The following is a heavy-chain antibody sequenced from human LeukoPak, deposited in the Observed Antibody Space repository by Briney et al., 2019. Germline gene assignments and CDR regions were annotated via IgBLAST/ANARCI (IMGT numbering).Heavy chain of an antibody. CDR1: GFTFSSYAM. Sequence: GSLRLSCAASGFTFSSYAMSWVRQPPGRGLEWVGEIYRSGSTNNYSPSLKSRVSMSVDESRNQFSLNLHSVTAADTAIYYCARITYDSTGPTPYSGVFDIWGQGTAAIVSS. J-gene: IGHJ3*02. V-gene: IGHV4-4*02. D-gene: IGHD3-22*01. CDR2: IYRSGST. CDR3: ARITYDSTGPTPYSGVFDI.